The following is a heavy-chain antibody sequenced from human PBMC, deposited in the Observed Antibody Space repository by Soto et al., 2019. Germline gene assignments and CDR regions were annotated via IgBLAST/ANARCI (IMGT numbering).Heavy chain of an antibody. CDR2: ISYDGSNK. CDR1: GFTFSSYA. J-gene: IGHJ4*02. D-gene: IGHD2-15*01. CDR3: ARDGDYCSGGSCYFWLDY. V-gene: IGHV3-30-3*01. Sequence: QVQLVESGGGVVQPGRSLRLSCAASGFTFSSYAMHWVRQAPGKGLEWVAVISYDGSNKYYADSVKGRFTISRDNSKNTLYLQMNSLRAEDTAVYYCARDGDYCSGGSCYFWLDYWGQGTLVTVSS.